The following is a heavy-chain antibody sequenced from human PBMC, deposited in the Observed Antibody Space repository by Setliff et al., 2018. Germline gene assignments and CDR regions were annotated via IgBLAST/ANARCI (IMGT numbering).Heavy chain of an antibody. J-gene: IGHJ4*02. CDR1: GGSISSYY. D-gene: IGHD3-22*01. Sequence: KTSETLSLTCTVSGGSISSYYWSWIRQPPWKGLEWIGYIYTSGSTNYNPSLKSRVTISLDMSKNQFSLKLSSVTAADTAVYYCAGGSYFDSSGYSPDYFDYWGQGTLVTVSS. CDR2: IYTSGST. CDR3: AGGSYFDSSGYSPDYFDY. V-gene: IGHV4-4*08.